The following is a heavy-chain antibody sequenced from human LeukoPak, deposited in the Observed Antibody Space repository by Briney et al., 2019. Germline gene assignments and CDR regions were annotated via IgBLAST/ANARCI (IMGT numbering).Heavy chain of an antibody. J-gene: IGHJ4*02. V-gene: IGHV1-18*04. CDR1: GYTFTSYY. D-gene: IGHD1/OR15-1a*01. CDR2: SSGYNGNT. CDR3: SRLTGTVTGGGDY. Sequence: ASVKVSCKASGYTFTSYYMHWVRQVPGQGLEWEGWSSGYNGNTNYAQKFQGRVTITTDTSTSTAYMELRNLRSDDTAVYYCSRLTGTVTGGGDYWGQGTLVTVSS.